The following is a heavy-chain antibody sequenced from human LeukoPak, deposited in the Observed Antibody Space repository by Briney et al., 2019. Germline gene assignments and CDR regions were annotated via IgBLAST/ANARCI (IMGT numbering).Heavy chain of an antibody. CDR2: IYHSGST. J-gene: IGHJ5*02. CDR3: ARDQVMITFGGVSGGSWFDP. CDR1: GYSISSGYY. V-gene: IGHV4-38-2*02. Sequence: PSETLSLTCTVSGYSISSGYYWGWIRQPPGKGLEWIGSIYHSGSTYYNPSLKSRVTISVDTSKNQFSLKLSSVTAADTAVYYCARDQVMITFGGVSGGSWFDPWGQGTLVTVSS. D-gene: IGHD3-16*01.